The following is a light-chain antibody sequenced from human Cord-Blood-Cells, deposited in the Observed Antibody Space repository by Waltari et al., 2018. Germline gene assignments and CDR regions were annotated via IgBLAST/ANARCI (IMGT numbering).Light chain of an antibody. CDR1: SSDVGSYNL. Sequence: QSALTQPASVSGSPGQSITISCTGTSSDVGSYNLVSLYQQHPGKAPKLMIYEGSKRPLGVSKRFSGSKSGNTASLTISGLQAEDEADYYCCSYAGSSTLVFGGGTKLTVL. J-gene: IGLJ2*01. CDR3: CSYAGSSTLV. V-gene: IGLV2-23*01. CDR2: EGS.